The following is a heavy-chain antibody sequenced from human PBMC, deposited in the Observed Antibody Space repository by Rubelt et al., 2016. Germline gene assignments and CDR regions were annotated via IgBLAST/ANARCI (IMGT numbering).Heavy chain of an antibody. CDR1: GFTFSSYS. CDR3: AKGGDGYNPGYYYYYGMDV. J-gene: IGHJ6*02. Sequence: EVQLVESGGGLVQPGGSLRLSCAASGFTFSSYSMNWVRQAPGKGLEWVAYISSSSSTIDYADSVKGRFTISRDNSKNTMYLQVNSLRAEDTAVYYCAKGGDGYNPGYYYYYGMDVWGQGTTVTVSS. D-gene: IGHD5-24*01. V-gene: IGHV3-48*01. CDR2: ISSSSSTI.